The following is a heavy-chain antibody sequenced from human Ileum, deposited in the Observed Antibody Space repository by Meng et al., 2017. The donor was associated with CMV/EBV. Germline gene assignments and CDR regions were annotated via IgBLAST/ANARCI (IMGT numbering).Heavy chain of an antibody. Sequence: QVQLQESGPSPLQPSGTLSLTCTVTGGSLTSYYWTGIRQPAGKGLEWIGRIHPTGTTDDNPSLRSRVSMSLDKSKNQFSLKLTSVTAADTAVYYCARAAARGVPVDLWGQGTLVTVSS. J-gene: IGHJ5*02. CDR1: GGSLTSYY. CDR2: IHPTGTT. CDR3: ARAAARGVPVDL. V-gene: IGHV4-4*07. D-gene: IGHD3-10*01.